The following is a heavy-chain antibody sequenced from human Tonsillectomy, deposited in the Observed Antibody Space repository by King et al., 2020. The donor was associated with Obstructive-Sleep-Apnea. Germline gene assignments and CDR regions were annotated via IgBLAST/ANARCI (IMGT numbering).Heavy chain of an antibody. CDR3: AKDVGRYYYGSGSPGFDY. J-gene: IGHJ4*02. V-gene: IGHV3-23*04. CDR2: ISGSGGST. D-gene: IGHD3-10*01. CDR1: GFTFIRYA. Sequence: DVQLVESGGGLVQPGGSLRLSCAASGFTFIRYAMSWVRQAPGKGLEWVSAISGSGGSTYYADSVKGRFTISRDNSKNTLYLQMNSLRAEDTAVYYCAKDVGRYYYGSGSPGFDYWGQGTLVTVSS.